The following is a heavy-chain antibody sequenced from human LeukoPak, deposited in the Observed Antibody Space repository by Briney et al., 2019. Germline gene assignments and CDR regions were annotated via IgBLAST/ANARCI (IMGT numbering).Heavy chain of an antibody. Sequence: SETLSLTCTVSGGSISSYYWSWIRQPPGKGLEWIGYIYYSGSTNYNPSLKSRVTISVDTSKNQFSLKLSSVTAADTAVYYCARERITMVRGVIYYYGMDVWGQGTTVTVSS. CDR2: IYYSGST. J-gene: IGHJ6*02. D-gene: IGHD3-10*01. CDR1: GGSISSYY. V-gene: IGHV4-59*01. CDR3: ARERITMVRGVIYYYGMDV.